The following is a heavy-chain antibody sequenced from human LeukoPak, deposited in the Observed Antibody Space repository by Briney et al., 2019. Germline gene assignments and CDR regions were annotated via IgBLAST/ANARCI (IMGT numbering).Heavy chain of an antibody. CDR1: GYTFTSYY. V-gene: IGHV1-46*01. J-gene: IGHJ4*02. D-gene: IGHD3-22*01. Sequence: ASVKVSCKASGYTFTSYYMHWVRQAPGQGLEWMGIINPSGGSTSYAQKFQGRVTMTRNTSISTAYMELSSLRSEDTAVYYCARVDDSSDEAGYWGQGTLVTVSS. CDR3: ARVDDSSDEAGY. CDR2: INPSGGST.